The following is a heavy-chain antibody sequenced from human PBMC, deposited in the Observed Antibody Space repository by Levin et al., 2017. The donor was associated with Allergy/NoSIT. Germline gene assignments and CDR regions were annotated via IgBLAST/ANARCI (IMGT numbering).Heavy chain of an antibody. D-gene: IGHD4-23*01. CDR3: TRAGDTTVATRNNDY. J-gene: IGHJ4*02. CDR2: IRIKANTYAT. Sequence: GGSLRLSCAASGFIFSGSAMHWVRQASGKGLEWVGRIRIKANTYATAYAASVKGRFTISRDDLKNTAYLQMNSLRTDDTAGYYCTRAGDTTVATRNNDYWGQGTLVTVSS. V-gene: IGHV3-73*01. CDR1: GFIFSGSA.